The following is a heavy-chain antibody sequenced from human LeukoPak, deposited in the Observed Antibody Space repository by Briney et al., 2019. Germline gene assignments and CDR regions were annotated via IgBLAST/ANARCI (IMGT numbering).Heavy chain of an antibody. CDR2: IYSGGST. Sequence: GGSLRLSCAASGFTVSSNYMSWVRQAPGKGLEWVSVIYSGGSTYYADSVKGRFTISRDNSKNTLYLQMNSLKTEDTAVYYCTWAGYLRSFDIWGQGTMVTVSS. J-gene: IGHJ3*02. CDR1: GFTVSSNY. V-gene: IGHV3-53*01. D-gene: IGHD5-18*01. CDR3: TWAGYLRSFDI.